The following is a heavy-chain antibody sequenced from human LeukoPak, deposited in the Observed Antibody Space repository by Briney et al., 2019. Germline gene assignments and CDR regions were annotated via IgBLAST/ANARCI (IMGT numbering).Heavy chain of an antibody. CDR3: ARDMVQYTHGEGGY. D-gene: IGHD4/OR15-4a*01. V-gene: IGHV1-18*01. Sequence: ASVKVSCKASGYTFTTYGITWVRQAPGQGLEWMGWISTYSGNTNYALKFQGRLTMTTDTSASTVNMELRSLRSDDTAVYYCARDMVQYTHGEGGYWGQGTLVTVPS. CDR2: ISTYSGNT. CDR1: GYTFTTYG. J-gene: IGHJ4*02.